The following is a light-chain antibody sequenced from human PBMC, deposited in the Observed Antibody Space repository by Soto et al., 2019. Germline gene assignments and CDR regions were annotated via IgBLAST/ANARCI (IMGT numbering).Light chain of an antibody. CDR3: QQSYTLSPLT. CDR2: AAS. CDR1: QSMSNY. Sequence: EIQMTQSPSSLSASVGDRVILTCRTSQSMSNYLNWYQHKPGKAPKVLISAASNLQSGVPSRFSGSGSGTVFTLTISSLQPEDFATYFCQQSYTLSPLTVGEGTKVDI. V-gene: IGKV1-39*01. J-gene: IGKJ4*01.